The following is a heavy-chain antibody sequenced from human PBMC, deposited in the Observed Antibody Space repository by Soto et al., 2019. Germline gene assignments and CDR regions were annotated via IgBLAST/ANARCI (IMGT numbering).Heavy chain of an antibody. V-gene: IGHV4-59*01. CDR3: ARDTGQVWYFDL. CDR1: GGSISSYY. J-gene: IGHJ2*01. Sequence: QVQLQESGPGLVKPSETLSLTCTVSGGSISSYYWSWIRQPPGKGLEWIGYIYYSGSTNYNPSLQIRVTISVDTSKTQFSLKLSSVTAADTAVYYCARDTGQVWYFDLWGRGTLVTVSS. CDR2: IYYSGST.